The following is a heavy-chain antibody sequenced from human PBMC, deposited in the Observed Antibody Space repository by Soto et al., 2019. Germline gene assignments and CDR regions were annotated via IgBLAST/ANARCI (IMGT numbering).Heavy chain of an antibody. CDR3: ARDLAAADY. V-gene: IGHV1-24*01. J-gene: IGHJ4*02. CDR1: GYTLTELS. D-gene: IGHD6-13*01. Sequence: ASVKVSCKVSGYTLTELSMHWVRQAPGKGLEWMGGFDPEDGETIYAQKFRGRVTMARDTSTSTVYMDLSSLRSDDTAVYYCARDLAAADYWGQGTLVTVPS. CDR2: FDPEDGET.